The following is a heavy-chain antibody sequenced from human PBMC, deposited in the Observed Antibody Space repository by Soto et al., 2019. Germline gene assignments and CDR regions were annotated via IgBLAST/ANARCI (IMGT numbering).Heavy chain of an antibody. CDR2: ISYDGSNK. D-gene: IGHD2-15*01. V-gene: IGHV3-30-3*01. CDR1: GFTFSSYA. J-gene: IGHJ4*02. CDR3: ARDGGGYYLDY. Sequence: GGSLRLSCAASGFTFSSYAMHWVRQAPGKGLEWVAVISYDGSNKYYADSVKGRFTISRDNSKNTLYLQMGSLRAEDMAVYYCARDGGGYYLDYWGQGTLVTVSS.